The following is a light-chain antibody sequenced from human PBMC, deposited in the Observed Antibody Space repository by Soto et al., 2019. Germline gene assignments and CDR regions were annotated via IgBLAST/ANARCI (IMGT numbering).Light chain of an antibody. CDR3: QQRNNWPPIP. Sequence: EIVMTRAPVTLSLSHGERATLSCRASQSVSSYLAWYQQRPGQAPRLLIYDASNRATGIPARFSGSGSGTDFTLTIDNLEPEDFAIYYCQQRNNWPPIPFGEGTRLEIK. J-gene: IGKJ5*01. CDR1: QSVSSY. V-gene: IGKV3-11*01. CDR2: DAS.